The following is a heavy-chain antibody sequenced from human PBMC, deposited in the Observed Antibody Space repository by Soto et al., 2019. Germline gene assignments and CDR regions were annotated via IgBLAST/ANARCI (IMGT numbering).Heavy chain of an antibody. CDR1: GYTFTGYY. V-gene: IGHV1-2*04. Sequence: ASVKVSCKASGYTFTGYYMHWVRQAPGQGLEWMGWINPNSGGTNYAQKFQGWVTMTTDTSTSTAYMELRSLRSDDTAVYYCARGIALAAKEDYWGQGTLVTVSS. J-gene: IGHJ4*02. D-gene: IGHD6-19*01. CDR3: ARGIALAAKEDY. CDR2: INPNSGGT.